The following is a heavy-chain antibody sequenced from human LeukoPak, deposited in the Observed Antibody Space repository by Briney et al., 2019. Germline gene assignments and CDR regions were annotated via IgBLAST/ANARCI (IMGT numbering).Heavy chain of an antibody. D-gene: IGHD3-10*01. CDR2: IYYSGST. Sequence: SETLSLTCTVSGGSISSYYWSWIRQPPGKGLEWIGYIYYSGSTNYNPSLKSRVTISVDTSKNQFFLKLSSVTAADTAVYYCARISVAHYYGPGSYVAGFDYWGQGTLVTVSS. V-gene: IGHV4-59*01. J-gene: IGHJ4*02. CDR3: ARISVAHYYGPGSYVAGFDY. CDR1: GGSISSYY.